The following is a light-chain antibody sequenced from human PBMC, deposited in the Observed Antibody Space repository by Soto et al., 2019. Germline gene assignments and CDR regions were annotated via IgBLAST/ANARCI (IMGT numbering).Light chain of an antibody. V-gene: IGKV1-5*01. J-gene: IGKJ1*01. CDR1: QSISSW. CDR3: QQYDSFSWT. CDR2: DAS. Sequence: DIKMTQSPSTLSASVGDRVTITCRASQSISSWLAWYQQKPGKVPNLLIYDASSLESGVPTRFSGSGSGTEFTLTISSLQPDDSATYYCQQYDSFSWTFGQGTKVDIK.